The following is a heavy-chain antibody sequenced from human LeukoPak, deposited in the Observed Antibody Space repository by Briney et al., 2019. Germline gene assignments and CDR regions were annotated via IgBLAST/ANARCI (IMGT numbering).Heavy chain of an antibody. V-gene: IGHV4-31*03. J-gene: IGHJ4*02. CDR3: ARAWRVKGPSFSLHIDY. CDR2: IYYSGST. CDR1: GGSISSGGYY. Sequence: PSETLSLTCTVSGGSISSGGYYWSWIRQHPGKGLGWIGYIYYSGSTYYNPSLKSRVTISVDTSKNQFSLKLSSVTAADTAVYYCARAWRVKGPSFSLHIDYWGQGTLVTVSS. D-gene: IGHD3-3*01.